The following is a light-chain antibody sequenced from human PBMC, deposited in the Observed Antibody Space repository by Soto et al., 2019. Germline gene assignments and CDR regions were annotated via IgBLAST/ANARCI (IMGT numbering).Light chain of an antibody. V-gene: IGKV3-11*01. CDR2: DAS. CDR1: QSVSSY. J-gene: IGKJ4*01. Sequence: EIVLTQSPATLSLSPGERATLSCRATQSVSSYLAWYQHKPGQAPTLLIYDASNRATGIAARFSGSGSGTDFTLTISSLEPEDFAVYYCQQRSTWPLTFGGGTKVEIK. CDR3: QQRSTWPLT.